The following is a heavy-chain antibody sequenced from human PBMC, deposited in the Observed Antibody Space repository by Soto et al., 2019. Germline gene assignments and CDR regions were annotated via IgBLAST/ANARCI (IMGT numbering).Heavy chain of an antibody. CDR1: GLIFSAYL. J-gene: IGHJ4*02. Sequence: GGSLRLSCAASGLIFSAYLMHWVRQAPGKGLEWVANIKQDGSEKYYVDSVKGRFTISRDNAKNSLYLQMNSLRAEDTAVYYCAREPMYSSSWTPYDYWGQGTLVTVSS. V-gene: IGHV3-7*01. CDR3: AREPMYSSSWTPYDY. CDR2: IKQDGSEK. D-gene: IGHD6-13*01.